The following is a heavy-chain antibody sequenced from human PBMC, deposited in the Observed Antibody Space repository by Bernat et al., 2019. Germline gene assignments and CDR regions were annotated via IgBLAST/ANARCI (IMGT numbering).Heavy chain of an antibody. J-gene: IGHJ4*02. D-gene: IGHD4-23*01. V-gene: IGHV3-30*19. Sequence: QVQLVESGGGVVQPGRSLRLSCAASGFTFSSYGMHWVRQAPGKGLEWVAVIWYDGSNKYYADSVKGRFTISRDNSKNTLYLQMNSLRAEDTAVYYCARDSMTTVVYFDYWGQGTLVTVSS. CDR3: ARDSMTTVVYFDY. CDR2: IWYDGSNK. CDR1: GFTFSSYG.